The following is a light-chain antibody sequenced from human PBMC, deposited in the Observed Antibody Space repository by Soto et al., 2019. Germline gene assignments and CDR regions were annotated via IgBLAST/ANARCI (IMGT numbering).Light chain of an antibody. CDR3: QQYGSSPLT. CDR2: GAS. CDR1: QSVSSSF. Sequence: EIVLTQAPGTLSLSPGERATLSCRASQSVSSSFLAWYQQKPGQAPRLLIYGASSRATGIPDRFSGSGSGTDCTLTISRLEPEDVAVYYCQQYGSSPLTFGGGTKVELK. V-gene: IGKV3-20*01. J-gene: IGKJ4*01.